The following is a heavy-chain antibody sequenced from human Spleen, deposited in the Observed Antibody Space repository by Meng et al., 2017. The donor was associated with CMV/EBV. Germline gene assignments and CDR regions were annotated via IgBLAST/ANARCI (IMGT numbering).Heavy chain of an antibody. V-gene: IGHV3-11*01. CDR1: GFTFSDYY. Sequence: GESLKISCAASGFTFSDYYMSWIRQSPGKGLEWVAYMSSSGGTIYYGDSVKGRFTVSRDNAKNFLYLHMNSLRAEDTAVYYCARVIVLVGGMDVWGQGTTVTVS. D-gene: IGHD2-8*01. CDR3: ARVIVLVGGMDV. CDR2: MSSSGGTI. J-gene: IGHJ6*02.